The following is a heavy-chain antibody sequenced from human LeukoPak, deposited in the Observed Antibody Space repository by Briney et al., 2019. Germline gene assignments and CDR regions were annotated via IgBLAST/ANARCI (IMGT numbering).Heavy chain of an antibody. J-gene: IGHJ4*02. Sequence: GGSLRLSCVASGFTFTSSDFNWIRQAPGKGLEWLSTITRSGSNLYYADSVKGRFTTSRDDAKDSVYLQMESLRVEDTAIYYCAKTFAPGGKGTRVTVSS. V-gene: IGHV3-21*01. CDR1: GFTFTSSD. CDR3: AKTFAP. CDR2: ITRSGSNL.